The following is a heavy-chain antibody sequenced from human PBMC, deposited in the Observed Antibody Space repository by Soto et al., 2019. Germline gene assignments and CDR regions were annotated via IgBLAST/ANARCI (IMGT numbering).Heavy chain of an antibody. CDR2: ISAYNGNT. CDR3: ARDEDTAMVQVDYYYYGMDV. V-gene: IGHV1-18*01. Sequence: ASVKVSCKASGYTFTSYGISWVRQAPGQGLEWMGWISAYNGNTNYAQKLQGRVTMTTDKSTRTAYMELRSLRSDDTAVYYCARDEDTAMVQVDYYYYGMDVWGQGTTVTVSS. J-gene: IGHJ6*02. CDR1: GYTFTSYG. D-gene: IGHD5-18*01.